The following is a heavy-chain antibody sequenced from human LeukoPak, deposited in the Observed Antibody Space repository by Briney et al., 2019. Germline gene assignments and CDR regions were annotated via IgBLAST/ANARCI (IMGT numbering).Heavy chain of an antibody. Sequence: GESLKISCKGSGYSFTSYWIGWVRQMPGKGLEWMGIIYPGDSDTRYSPSFQGQVTISGDKSISTAYLQWSSLKASDTAVYYCARNGRLGELSLGVDYWGQGTLVTVSS. D-gene: IGHD3-16*02. CDR3: ARNGRLGELSLGVDY. V-gene: IGHV5-51*01. CDR1: GYSFTSYW. J-gene: IGHJ4*02. CDR2: IYPGDSDT.